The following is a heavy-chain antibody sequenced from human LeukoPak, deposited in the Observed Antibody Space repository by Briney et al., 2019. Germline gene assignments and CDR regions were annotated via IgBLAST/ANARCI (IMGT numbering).Heavy chain of an antibody. CDR3: ARSDTVTTQTDY. D-gene: IGHD4-17*01. V-gene: IGHV3-21*01. CDR1: GFTFSSYS. Sequence: GSHRLSCAASGFTFSSYSMKWVRQAPGKGLEWVSSISSSSTYIYYADSVKGRFTISRDNAKNSLYLQMNSLRAEDTAVYYCARSDTVTTQTDYWGQGTRDSLSS. CDR2: ISSSSTYI. J-gene: IGHJ4*02.